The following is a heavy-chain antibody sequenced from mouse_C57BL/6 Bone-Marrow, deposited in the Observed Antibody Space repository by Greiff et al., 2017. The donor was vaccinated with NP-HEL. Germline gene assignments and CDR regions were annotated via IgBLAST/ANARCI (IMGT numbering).Heavy chain of an antibody. CDR3: ARRIYYGSSNAMDY. V-gene: IGHV1-18*01. J-gene: IGHJ4*01. Sequence: VQLQQQSGPELVKPGASVKIPCKASGYTFTDYNMDWVKQSHGKSLEWIGDINPNNGGTIYNQKFKGKATLTVDKSSSTAYMELRSLTSEDTAVYYCARRIYYGSSNAMDYWGQGTSVTVSS. CDR1: GYTFTDYN. CDR2: INPNNGGT. D-gene: IGHD1-1*01.